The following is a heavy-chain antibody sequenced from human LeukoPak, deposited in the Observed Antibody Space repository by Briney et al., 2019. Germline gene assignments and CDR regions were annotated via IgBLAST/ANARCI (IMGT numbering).Heavy chain of an antibody. CDR2: FSGSGNNA. CDR1: GFTFNTYA. Sequence: GGSLRLSCAASGFTFNTYAMTGVRQAPGQGLEWVSAFSGSGNNAYYADSVKGRFTVSRDNAQNTVYLQMNSLRAEDTAVYFCAKGNQWLVHQIWFDPWGQGTQVTVSS. D-gene: IGHD6-19*01. CDR3: AKGNQWLVHQIWFDP. J-gene: IGHJ5*02. V-gene: IGHV3-23*01.